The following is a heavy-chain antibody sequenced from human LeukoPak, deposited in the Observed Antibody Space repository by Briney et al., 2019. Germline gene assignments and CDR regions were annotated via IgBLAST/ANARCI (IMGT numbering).Heavy chain of an antibody. V-gene: IGHV4-59*12. CDR3: ARGPYYYYYGMDV. Sequence: SETLSLTCTVSGGSISNYYWSWIRQPPGKGLEWIGYISNSGSSNYNPSLKSRVTISVDTSKNQFSLKLSSVTAADTAVYYCARGPYYYYYGMDVWGQGTTVTVSS. CDR2: ISNSGSS. J-gene: IGHJ6*02. CDR1: GGSISNYY.